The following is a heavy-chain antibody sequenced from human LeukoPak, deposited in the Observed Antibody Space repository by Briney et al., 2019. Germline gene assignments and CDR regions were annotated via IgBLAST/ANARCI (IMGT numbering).Heavy chain of an antibody. CDR1: GITFRSYG. CDR3: AKGARGDTVTSIVGLNWFDP. V-gene: IGHV3-30*18. Sequence: PGGSLRLSCAASGITFRSYGMHWVRRAPGKGLEWVAVISYDGSHKYYADSVKGRFSISRDNSKNTLYPQMNSLRADDTAVYYCAKGARGDTVTSIVGLNWFDPWGQGTLVTVSS. J-gene: IGHJ5*02. CDR2: ISYDGSHK. D-gene: IGHD4-17*01.